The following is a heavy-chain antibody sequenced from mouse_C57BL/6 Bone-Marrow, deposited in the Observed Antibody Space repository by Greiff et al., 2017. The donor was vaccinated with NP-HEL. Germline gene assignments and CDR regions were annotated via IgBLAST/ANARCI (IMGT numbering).Heavy chain of an antibody. J-gene: IGHJ3*01. Sequence: VQLQQSGPVLVKPGASVKMSCKASGYTFTDYYMNWVKQSHGKSLEWIGVINPYNGGTSYNQKFKGKATLTVDKSSSTAYMELNSLTSEDSAVYYCARRELRLQAYWGQGTLVTVSA. CDR1: GYTFTDYY. D-gene: IGHD3-2*02. V-gene: IGHV1-19*01. CDR3: ARRELRLQAY. CDR2: INPYNGGT.